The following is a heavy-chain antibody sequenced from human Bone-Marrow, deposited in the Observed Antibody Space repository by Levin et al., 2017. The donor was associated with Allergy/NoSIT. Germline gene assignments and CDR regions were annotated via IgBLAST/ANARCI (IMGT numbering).Heavy chain of an antibody. CDR3: ARGAGAGGRDWFDP. V-gene: IGHV1-8*01. J-gene: IGHJ5*02. D-gene: IGHD3-10*01. CDR1: GYTFINHD. CDR2: MNSNTGKT. Sequence: GESLKISCKASGYTFINHDIDWVRQAPGQGLEWMGWMNSNTGKTGYAQKFQGRVTMTRDTSISTAFLDLRSLRSEDTAVYYCARGAGAGGRDWFDPWGQGTLVTVSS.